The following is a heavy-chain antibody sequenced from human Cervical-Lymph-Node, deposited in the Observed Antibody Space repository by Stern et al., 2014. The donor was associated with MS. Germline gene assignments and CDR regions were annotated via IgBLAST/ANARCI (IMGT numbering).Heavy chain of an antibody. J-gene: IGHJ5*02. CDR2: IFPVFGTP. CDR1: GGNFSKFP. Sequence: QLVESGAKVTKPGSSVKVSCKAFGGNFSKFPSSLARQATGQGLECMGGIFPVFGTPTYAQEFRGRVTITADVSTSTVYMELSSLRSDDTAVYYCALSSETSDRWYSLGYDLWGQGTLVTVSS. D-gene: IGHD6-13*01. V-gene: IGHV1-69*01. CDR3: ALSSETSDRWYSLGYDL.